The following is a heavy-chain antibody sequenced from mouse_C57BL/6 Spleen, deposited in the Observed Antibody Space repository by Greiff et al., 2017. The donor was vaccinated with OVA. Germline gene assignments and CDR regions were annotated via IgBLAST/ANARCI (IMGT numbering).Heavy chain of an antibody. Sequence: QVTLKECGPGILQPSQTLSLTCSFSGFSLSTFGMGVGWIRQPSGKGLEWLAHIWWDDDKYYNPALKSRLTISKDTSKHQVFLKIANVDTADTATYYCARIDTTVVGRYFDVWGTGTTVTVSS. V-gene: IGHV8-8*01. CDR3: ARIDTTVVGRYFDV. D-gene: IGHD1-1*01. J-gene: IGHJ1*03. CDR1: GFSLSTFGMG. CDR2: IWWDDDK.